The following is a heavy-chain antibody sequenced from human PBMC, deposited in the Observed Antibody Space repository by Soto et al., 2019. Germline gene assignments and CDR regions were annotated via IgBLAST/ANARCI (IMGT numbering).Heavy chain of an antibody. D-gene: IGHD2-2*01. V-gene: IGHV4-59*01. CDR2: IYYSGTT. CDR1: GGSITSYY. Sequence: SETLSLTCSVSGGSITSYYWSWIRQPPGKGLEWIGYIYYSGTTNYNPSLKSRVTISVDTSKNQFSLKLSSVTAADTAVYYCARYCSSTSCYGQWDYWGQGTLVTVSS. CDR3: ARYCSSTSCYGQWDY. J-gene: IGHJ4*02.